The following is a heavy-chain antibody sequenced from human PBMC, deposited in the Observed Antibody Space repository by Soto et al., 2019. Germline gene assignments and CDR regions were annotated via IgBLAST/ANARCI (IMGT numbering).Heavy chain of an antibody. J-gene: IGHJ5*02. D-gene: IGHD6-19*01. Sequence: ASVKVSCKASGYTFTSYYMHWVRQAPGQGLEWMEIINPSGGSTSYAQKFQGRVTMTRDTSTSTVYMELSSLRSEDTAVYYCAVSSGWYDFWFDPWGQGPLVTVSS. V-gene: IGHV1-46*03. CDR3: AVSSGWYDFWFDP. CDR1: GYTFTSYY. CDR2: INPSGGST.